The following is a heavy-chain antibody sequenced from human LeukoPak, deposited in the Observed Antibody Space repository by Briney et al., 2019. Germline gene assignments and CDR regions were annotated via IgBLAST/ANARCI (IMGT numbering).Heavy chain of an antibody. D-gene: IGHD1-26*01. V-gene: IGHV3-23*01. CDR2: ISGSGGST. Sequence: GGSLRLSCAASGFTFNSRAMSWVRQAPGKGLEWVSAISGSGGSTYYADSVKGRFTISRDNSRNTLYRQMNSLRAEDTAVYYCAKDLSYYLTEFDYWGQGTLVTVSS. J-gene: IGHJ4*02. CDR1: GFTFNSRA. CDR3: AKDLSYYLTEFDY.